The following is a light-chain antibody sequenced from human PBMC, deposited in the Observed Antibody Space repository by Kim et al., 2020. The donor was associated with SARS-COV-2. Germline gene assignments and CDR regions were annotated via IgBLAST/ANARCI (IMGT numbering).Light chain of an antibody. CDR2: YAS. Sequence: ANVGDTVTIRCRANQSINRLLNWYQQRPGKAPQLLLHYASSLQSGVPSRFSASGSATEFTLTIASLQPEDFATYFCQQTYGTPPTFGGGTKVEIK. CDR1: QSINRL. V-gene: IGKV1-39*01. J-gene: IGKJ4*01. CDR3: QQTYGTPPT.